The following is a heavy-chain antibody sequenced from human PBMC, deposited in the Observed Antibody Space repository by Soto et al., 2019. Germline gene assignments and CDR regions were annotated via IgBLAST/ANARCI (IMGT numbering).Heavy chain of an antibody. CDR2: ISANNGNT. CDR1: GHTFTSYG. V-gene: IGHV1-18*01. J-gene: IGHJ4*02. CDR3: ARDPMVPYSTPPDY. Sequence: QVQLVQSGAEVKKPGASVKVSCKASGHTFTSYGISWVRQAPGQGLEWMGWISANNGNTNYAQKLQGRVTMTTDTSTSTAYMELRSLRSDDTALYYCARDPMVPYSTPPDYWGQGTLVTVSS. D-gene: IGHD3-10*01.